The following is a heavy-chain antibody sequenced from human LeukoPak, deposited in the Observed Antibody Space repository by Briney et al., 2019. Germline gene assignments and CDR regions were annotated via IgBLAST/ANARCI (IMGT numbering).Heavy chain of an antibody. D-gene: IGHD3-10*01. J-gene: IGHJ5*02. CDR3: ARGHYEFGELANWFYP. CDR2: IYYSGST. Sequence: KPSETLSLTCTVSGGSISSYYWSWIRQPPGKGLEWIGYIYYSGSTNYNPSLKSRVTISVDTSKNQFSLKLSSVTAADTAVYYCARGHYEFGELANWFYPWGQGTLVTVSS. CDR1: GGSISSYY. V-gene: IGHV4-59*01.